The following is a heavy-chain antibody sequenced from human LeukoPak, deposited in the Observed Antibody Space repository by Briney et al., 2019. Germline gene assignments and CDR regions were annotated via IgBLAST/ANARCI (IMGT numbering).Heavy chain of an antibody. D-gene: IGHD6-13*01. CDR2: INTYNGHT. J-gene: IGHJ4*02. CDR3: GRVSALAGVASFDY. Sequence: GASMKVSCKASGYRFTSYGISWVRQAPGQGLEYMGWINTYNGHTKYAQKFQDRVTMTTEDRVNMTTDTSTTTAYLEVRSLRSDDTAVYYCGRVSALAGVASFDYWGQGTLVTVSS. V-gene: IGHV1-18*01. CDR1: GYRFTSYG.